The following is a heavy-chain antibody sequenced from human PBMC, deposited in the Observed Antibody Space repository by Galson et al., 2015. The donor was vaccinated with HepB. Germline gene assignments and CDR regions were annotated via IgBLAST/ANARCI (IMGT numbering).Heavy chain of an antibody. Sequence: SVKVSCKASGYTFTSYAMHWVRQAPGQRLEWMGWINAGNGNTKYSQKFQGRVTMTRDTSTSTVYMELSSLRSEDTAVYYCARVGLGIAAAGTWGSDYWGQGTLVTVSS. V-gene: IGHV1-3*01. CDR3: ARVGLGIAAAGTWGSDY. D-gene: IGHD6-13*01. CDR1: GYTFTSYA. CDR2: INAGNGNT. J-gene: IGHJ4*02.